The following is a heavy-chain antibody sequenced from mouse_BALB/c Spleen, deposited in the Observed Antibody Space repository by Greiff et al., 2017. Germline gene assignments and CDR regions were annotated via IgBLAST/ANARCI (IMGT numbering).Heavy chain of an antibody. D-gene: IGHD2-1*01. J-gene: IGHJ3*01. CDR3: ARGGNRFAY. V-gene: IGHV1-7*01. CDR2: INPSTGYT. Sequence: VQLQQSGAELAKPGASVKMSCKASGYTFTSYWMHWVKQRPGQGLEWIGYINPSTGYTEYNQKFKDKATLTADKSSSTAYMQLSSLTSEDSAVYYCARGGNRFAYWGQGTLVTVSA. CDR1: GYTFTSYW.